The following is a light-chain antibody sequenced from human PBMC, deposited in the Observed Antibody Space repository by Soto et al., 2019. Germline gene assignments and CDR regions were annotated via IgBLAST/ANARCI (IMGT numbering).Light chain of an antibody. CDR1: RSVGSNY. CDR3: QQYGSSIQT. V-gene: IGKV3-20*01. J-gene: IGKJ1*01. CDR2: GAS. Sequence: EIVLTQFPGTLSLSPGERATLSCRASRSVGSNYLAWYQQRPGQPPNLLIFGASHRAPDIPDRFSGSGSGTDFTLTISRLEPEDFAVYYCQQYGSSIQTFGQGTKVEI.